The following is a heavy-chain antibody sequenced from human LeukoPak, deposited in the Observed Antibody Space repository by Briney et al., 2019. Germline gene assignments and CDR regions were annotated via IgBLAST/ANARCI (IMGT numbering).Heavy chain of an antibody. D-gene: IGHD5-24*01. J-gene: IGHJ4*02. CDR1: GYTFTSYA. V-gene: IGHV7-4-1*02. CDR3: ARGEDGYNANSFDY. Sequence: ASVKVSCKASGYTFTSYAMNWVRQAPGQGLEWMGWINTNTGNPTYAQGFTGRFVFSLDTSVSTAYLQISSLKAEDTAVYYCARGEDGYNANSFDYWGQGTLVTVSS. CDR2: INTNTGNP.